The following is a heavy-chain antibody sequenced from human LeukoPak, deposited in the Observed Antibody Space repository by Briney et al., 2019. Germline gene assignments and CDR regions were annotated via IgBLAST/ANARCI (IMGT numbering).Heavy chain of an antibody. CDR2: IYSGGST. D-gene: IGHD1-14*01. V-gene: IGHV3-53*01. CDR3: ASPLAAPQPN. Sequence: GGSLRLSCAASTLTVTGNYMSWVRQAPGKGLEWVSVIYSGGSTYYADSVKGRFTISRDNSKNTLYLQMNSLRAEDTTVYYCASPLAAPQPNWGQGTLVTVSS. J-gene: IGHJ4*02. CDR1: TLTVTGNY.